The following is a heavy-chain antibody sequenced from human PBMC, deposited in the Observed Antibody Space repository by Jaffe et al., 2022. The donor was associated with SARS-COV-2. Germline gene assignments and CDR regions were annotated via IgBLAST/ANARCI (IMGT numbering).Heavy chain of an antibody. CDR2: ILISGGAT. V-gene: IGHV3-23*04. D-gene: IGHD3-10*01. Sequence: EVQLVESGGGLVQPGGSLRLSCAASGFTFSSYAMSWVRQAPGKGLEWVSAILISGGATYYADSVKGRFTISRDNSKNTLYLQMNSLRAEDTAIYYCANIWFGVEDYWGQGTLVTVSS. CDR1: GFTFSSYA. CDR3: ANIWFGVEDY. J-gene: IGHJ4*02.